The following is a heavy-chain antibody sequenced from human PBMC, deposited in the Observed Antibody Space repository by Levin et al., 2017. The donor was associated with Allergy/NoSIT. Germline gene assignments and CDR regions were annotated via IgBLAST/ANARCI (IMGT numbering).Heavy chain of an antibody. CDR2: INSDGSST. CDR3: TGVTDFDY. V-gene: IGHV3-74*01. D-gene: IGHD2-21*02. J-gene: IGHJ4*02. Sequence: GESLKISCAASGFIFSSYWMHWVRQAPGKGLVWVSHINSDGSSTTYADSVKGRFTISRDNAKNTLYLQMNSLRAEDTAVYYCTGVTDFDYWGQGTVVSVSS. CDR1: GFIFSSYW.